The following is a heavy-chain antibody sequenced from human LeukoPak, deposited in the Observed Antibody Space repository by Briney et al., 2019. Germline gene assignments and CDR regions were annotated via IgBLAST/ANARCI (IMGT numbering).Heavy chain of an antibody. Sequence: SQTLSLTCTVSGGSISSGGYYWSWIRQHPGKGLEWIGYIYYSGSTNYNPSLKSRVTISVDTSKNQFSLKLSSVTAADTAVYYCARSTYYYDSSGYYHGYFQHWGQGTLVTVSS. CDR3: ARSTYYYDSSGYYHGYFQH. J-gene: IGHJ1*01. CDR2: IYYSGST. V-gene: IGHV4-31*03. D-gene: IGHD3-22*01. CDR1: GGSISSGGYY.